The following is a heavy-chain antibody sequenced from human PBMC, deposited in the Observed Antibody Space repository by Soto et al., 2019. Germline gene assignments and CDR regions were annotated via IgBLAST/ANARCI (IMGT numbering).Heavy chain of an antibody. CDR2: ISGSGGST. Sequence: GGSLRLSCAASGFTFSSYAMSWVRQAPGKGLEWVSAISGSGGSTYYADSVKGRFTISRDNSKNTLYLQMNSLRAEDTAVYYCAKDLVIWVVLPAAPCYFDYWGQGTLVTVYS. J-gene: IGHJ4*02. CDR3: AKDLVIWVVLPAAPCYFDY. CDR1: GFTFSSYA. V-gene: IGHV3-23*01. D-gene: IGHD2-2*01.